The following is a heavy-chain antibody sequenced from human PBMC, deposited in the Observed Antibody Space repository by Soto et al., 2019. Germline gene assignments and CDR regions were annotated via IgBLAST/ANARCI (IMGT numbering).Heavy chain of an antibody. D-gene: IGHD4-17*01. CDR3: SRELDVTTVTASFDS. J-gene: IGHJ4*02. Sequence: GASVKVSCKTSGFTFSLCYMHWLRQVPGQGLEWVGVINPSGRTTSYEQKFLGRVTVTSDASTATVYLELNSLRSGDKAVYYCSRELDVTTVTASFDSWGQGTLVTVSS. CDR2: INPSGRTT. CDR1: GFTFSLCY. V-gene: IGHV1-46*01.